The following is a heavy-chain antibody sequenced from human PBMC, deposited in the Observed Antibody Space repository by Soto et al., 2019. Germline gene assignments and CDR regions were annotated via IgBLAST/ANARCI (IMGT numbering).Heavy chain of an antibody. Sequence: SETLSLTCTVSGGSISSSSYYWGWIRQPPGKGLEWIGSIYYSGSTYYNPSLKSRVTISVDTSKNQFALRLSSVTAADTAVYYCARSLYGLYYYFYYMDVWGKGTTVTVSS. CDR3: ARSLYGLYYYFYYMDV. CDR2: IYYSGST. J-gene: IGHJ6*03. D-gene: IGHD3-10*01. V-gene: IGHV4-39*01. CDR1: GGSISSSSYY.